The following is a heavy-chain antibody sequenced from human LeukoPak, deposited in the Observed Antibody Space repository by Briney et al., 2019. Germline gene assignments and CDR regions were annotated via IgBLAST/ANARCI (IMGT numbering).Heavy chain of an antibody. J-gene: IGHJ4*02. D-gene: IGHD3-3*01. Sequence: ASVKVSCKASGYTFTSYYMHWVRQAPGQGPEWMGIINPSGGSTSYAQKFQGRVTMTRDMSTSTVYMELSSLRSEDTAVYYCARGGYYDFWSGYPTYFDYWGQGTLVTVSS. V-gene: IGHV1-46*01. CDR2: INPSGGST. CDR1: GYTFTSYY. CDR3: ARGGYYDFWSGYPTYFDY.